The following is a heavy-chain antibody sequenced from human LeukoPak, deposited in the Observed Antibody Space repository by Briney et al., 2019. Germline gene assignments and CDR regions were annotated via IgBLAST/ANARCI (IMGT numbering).Heavy chain of an antibody. CDR1: GGSIRGSF. CDR3: ARCGAGEWGATNY. V-gene: IGHV4-59*01. Sequence: SETLSLTCTVSGGSIRGSFWDWIRQPPGKGLEWIGYIDYSGSTNYDPSLRSRVTISIDTSQNQFSMQLTSVTAADTAVYYCARCGAGEWGATNYWGQGTLVTVSS. D-gene: IGHD1-26*01. CDR2: IDYSGST. J-gene: IGHJ4*02.